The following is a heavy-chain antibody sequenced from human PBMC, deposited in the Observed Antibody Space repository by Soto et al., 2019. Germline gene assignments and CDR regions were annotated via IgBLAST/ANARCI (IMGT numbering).Heavy chain of an antibody. CDR1: GFSFSDYG. D-gene: IGHD2-2*01. Sequence: PGGSVRLSCEASGFSFSDYGMHWVRQAPGKGLEWVAVISDDGSNKFYADSVKGRFTISRDNSKNTLFLQMNSLRPEDTAVYYCAKDLNSRTPLNWFDPWGQGTLVTVSS. CDR2: ISDDGSNK. J-gene: IGHJ5*02. V-gene: IGHV3-30*18. CDR3: AKDLNSRTPLNWFDP.